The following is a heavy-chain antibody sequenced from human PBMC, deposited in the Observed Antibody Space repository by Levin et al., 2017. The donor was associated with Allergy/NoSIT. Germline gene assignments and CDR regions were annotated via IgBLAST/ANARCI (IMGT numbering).Heavy chain of an antibody. D-gene: IGHD1/OR15-1a*01. CDR1: GFTFSEYA. CDR2: ITCGGSDT. CDR3: AKKQGGTTGFSFDV. Sequence: GGSLRLSCAASGFTFSEYAMTWVRQAPGKGLEWVSVITCGGSDTYYGDSVKGRFTVSRDNSKNTLYLELNGLRADDTAVYYCAKKQGGTTGFSFDVWGQGTMVTVSS. J-gene: IGHJ3*01. V-gene: IGHV3-23*01.